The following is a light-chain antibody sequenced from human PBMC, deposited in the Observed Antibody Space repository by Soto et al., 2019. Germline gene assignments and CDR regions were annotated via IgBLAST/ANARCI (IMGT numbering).Light chain of an antibody. CDR1: RW. Sequence: DVQMTQSPSTLSASIGDRVTITCRASRWLAWYQQKPGKAPKLLIYNASSLESGVPSRFSGSGSGTEFTLTISSLQPDDFATYYCQHYNSHSVTFGPGTKVDI. J-gene: IGKJ1*01. V-gene: IGKV1-5*01. CDR2: NAS. CDR3: QHYNSHSVT.